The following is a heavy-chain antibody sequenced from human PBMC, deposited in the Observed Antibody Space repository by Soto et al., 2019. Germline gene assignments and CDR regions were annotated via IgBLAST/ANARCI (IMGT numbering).Heavy chain of an antibody. J-gene: IGHJ4*02. CDR3: ARHVAMIGDFDY. Sequence: SVTLPLTCTVSGASISSYYWSWIRQPPGKGLEWIGYISFNGSTNYNPSLKSRITISADTSKNQFSLKLSSVTAADTAVYYCARHVAMIGDFDYWGQGTLVTVS. CDR1: GASISSYY. CDR2: ISFNGST. D-gene: IGHD3-22*01. V-gene: IGHV4-59*08.